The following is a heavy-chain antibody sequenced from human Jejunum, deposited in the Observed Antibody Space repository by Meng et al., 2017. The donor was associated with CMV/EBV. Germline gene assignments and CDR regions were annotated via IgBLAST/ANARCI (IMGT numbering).Heavy chain of an antibody. CDR3: VKDLFYSFDY. Sequence: QVLLVGVGGGVGQPGGSLGLSCAASGFTFSSSAMHWVRQFPGKGLEWVSFIAHDRSTKTYTDSVKGRFTISRDDSKNTVYLEMNSLRVEDTAVYYCVKDLFYSFDYWGQGSLVTVSS. CDR1: GFTFSSSA. V-gene: IGHV3-30*02. D-gene: IGHD4-11*01. J-gene: IGHJ4*02. CDR2: IAHDRSTK.